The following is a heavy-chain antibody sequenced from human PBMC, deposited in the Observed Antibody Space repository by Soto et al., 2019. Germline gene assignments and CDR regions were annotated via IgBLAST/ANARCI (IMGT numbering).Heavy chain of an antibody. D-gene: IGHD5-18*01. J-gene: IGHJ6*02. V-gene: IGHV1-69*01. CDR3: ARVLWLPYYYYGMDV. CDR1: GYTFSSYA. CDR2: IIPIFGTA. Sequence: QVQLVQSGAEVKKPGASVKVSCKASGYTFSSYAISWVRQAPGQGLEWMGGIIPIFGTANYAQKFQGRVTITADESTSTAYMELSSLRSEDTAVYYCARVLWLPYYYYGMDVWGQGTTVTVSS.